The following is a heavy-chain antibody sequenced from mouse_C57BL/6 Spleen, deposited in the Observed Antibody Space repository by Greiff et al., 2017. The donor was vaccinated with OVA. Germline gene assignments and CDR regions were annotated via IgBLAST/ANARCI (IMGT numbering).Heavy chain of an antibody. V-gene: IGHV1-82*01. Sequence: QVQLQQSGPELVKPGASVKISCKASGYAFSSSWMNWVKQRPGKGLEWIGRIYPGDGDTNYNGKFKGKATLTADKSSSTAYMQLSSLTSEGSAVYFCARGNSYAMDYWGQGTSVTVSS. J-gene: IGHJ4*01. CDR2: IYPGDGDT. CDR1: GYAFSSSW. CDR3: ARGNSYAMDY.